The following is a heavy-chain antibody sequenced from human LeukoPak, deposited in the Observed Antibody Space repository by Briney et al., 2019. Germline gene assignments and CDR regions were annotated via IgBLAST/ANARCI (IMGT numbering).Heavy chain of an antibody. V-gene: IGHV3-21*01. D-gene: IGHD3-16*01. Sequence: GGSLRLSCAASGFTVSSNYMNWVRQAPGKGLEWVSSISSSSSYIYYADSVKGRFTISRDNAKNSLYLQMNSLRAEDTAVYYCARDKAGGKLDYWGQGTLVTVSS. CDR3: ARDKAGGKLDY. CDR2: ISSSSSYI. CDR1: GFTVSSNY. J-gene: IGHJ4*02.